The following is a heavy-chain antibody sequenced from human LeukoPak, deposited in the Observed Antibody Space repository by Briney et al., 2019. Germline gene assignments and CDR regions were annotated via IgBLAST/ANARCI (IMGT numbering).Heavy chain of an antibody. J-gene: IGHJ6*02. V-gene: IGHV3-43*01. D-gene: IGHD4/OR15-4a*01. CDR2: ISWDGGST. CDR3: AKEVAVLGYYYYGMDV. Sequence: GGSLRLSCAASGFTFDDYTMHWVRQAPGKGLEWVSLISWDGGSTYYADSVKGRFTISRDNSKNSLYLQMNSLRTEDTALYYCAKEVAVLGYYYYGMDVWGQGTTVTVSS. CDR1: GFTFDDYT.